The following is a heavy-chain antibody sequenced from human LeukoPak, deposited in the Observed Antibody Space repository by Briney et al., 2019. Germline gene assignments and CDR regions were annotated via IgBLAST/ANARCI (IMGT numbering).Heavy chain of an antibody. V-gene: IGHV3-33*06. D-gene: IGHD1-26*01. Sequence: GGSLRLSCAASGFTFSSYWMHWVRQAPGKGLEWVAVIWYDGSNKYYADSVKGRFTISRDNSKNTLYLQMNSLRAEDTAVYYCAKVRGSYGLDYFDYWGRGTLVTVSS. CDR1: GFTFSSYW. J-gene: IGHJ4*02. CDR3: AKVRGSYGLDYFDY. CDR2: IWYDGSNK.